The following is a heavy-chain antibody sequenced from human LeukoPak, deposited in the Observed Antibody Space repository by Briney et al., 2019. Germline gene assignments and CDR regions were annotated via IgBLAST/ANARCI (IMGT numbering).Heavy chain of an antibody. CDR2: MNPNSGNT. CDR1: GYTFTSYD. J-gene: IGHJ3*02. D-gene: IGHD3-10*01. Sequence: ASVKVSCKASGYTFTSYDINWVRQATGQGLEWMGWMNPNSGNTGYAQKFQGRVTMTRNTSISTAYMELSSLRSEDTAVYYCARTHAGSGSFSLGHAFDIWGQGTMVTVSS. V-gene: IGHV1-8*01. CDR3: ARTHAGSGSFSLGHAFDI.